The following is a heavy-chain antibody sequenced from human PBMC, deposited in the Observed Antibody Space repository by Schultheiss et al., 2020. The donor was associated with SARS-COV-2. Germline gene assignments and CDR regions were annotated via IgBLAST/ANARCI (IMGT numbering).Heavy chain of an antibody. J-gene: IGHJ5*02. Sequence: SETLSLTCAVYGGSFSGYYWSWIRQPPGKGLEWIGEINHSGSTNYNPSLKSRVSISVDTSKRQFSLKLSSVTAADTAVYYCARNSGGSCYSCWFDPWGQGTLVTVSS. D-gene: IGHD2-15*01. CDR3: ARNSGGSCYSCWFDP. CDR1: GGSFSGYY. CDR2: INHSGST. V-gene: IGHV4-34*01.